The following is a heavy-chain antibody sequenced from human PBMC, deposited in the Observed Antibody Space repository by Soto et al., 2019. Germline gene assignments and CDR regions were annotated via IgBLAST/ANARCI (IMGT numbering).Heavy chain of an antibody. CDR1: GGSISSYY. CDR2: IYYSGTT. V-gene: IGHV4-59*01. J-gene: IGHJ4*02. CDR3: VRSNYFDY. Sequence: SETLSLTCTVSGGSISSYYWGWIRQPPGKGLEWIGFIYYSGTTNYNPSLKSRVTISVDTSKNQFSLKLGSVTAADTAVYYCVRSNYFDYWGQGTLVTVSS.